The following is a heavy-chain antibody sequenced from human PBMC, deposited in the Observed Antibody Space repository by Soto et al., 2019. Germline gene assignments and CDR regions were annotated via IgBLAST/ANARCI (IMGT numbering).Heavy chain of an antibody. J-gene: IGHJ5*02. V-gene: IGHV4-59*01. CDR2: IYYSGRT. CDR1: GGSISTYY. CDR3: ARGRGYSGQRRGWFDP. D-gene: IGHD5-12*01. Sequence: QLQLQESGPGLVKPSETLSLTCTVSGGSISTYYWNWIRQPPGKGLEWIGDIYYSGRTNYNPSLKSRVAISVDMSKNQFSLHLSSVTPADTAVYYCARGRGYSGQRRGWFDPWGQGTLVTVSS.